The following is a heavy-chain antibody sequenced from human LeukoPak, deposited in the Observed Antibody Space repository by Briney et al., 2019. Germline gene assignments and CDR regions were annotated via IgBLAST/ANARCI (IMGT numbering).Heavy chain of an antibody. Sequence: RGESLKISCKGSGYSFTSYWIGWVRQMPGKGLEWMGIIYPGDSDTRYSPSFQGQVTISADKSISTAYLQWSSLKASDTAMYYCARHYYGSGSYYSIDYWGQGTLVTVSS. V-gene: IGHV5-51*01. CDR1: GYSFTSYW. D-gene: IGHD3-10*01. J-gene: IGHJ4*02. CDR3: ARHYYGSGSYYSIDY. CDR2: IYPGDSDT.